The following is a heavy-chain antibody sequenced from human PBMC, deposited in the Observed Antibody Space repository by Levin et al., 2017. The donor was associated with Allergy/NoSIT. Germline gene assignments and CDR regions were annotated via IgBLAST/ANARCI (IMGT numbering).Heavy chain of an antibody. Sequence: PGGSLRLSCAASGFTFINYWMTWVRQAPGKGLEWVANINQGGSDNYYVDSVKGRFTVSRDNAKNLLILQMNSLRAEDTAVYYCARAGKQGAGTPDRWGQGTPVTVSS. CDR1: GFTFINYW. CDR3: ARAGKQGAGTPDR. J-gene: IGHJ5*02. V-gene: IGHV3-7*01. D-gene: IGHD3-10*01. CDR2: INQGGSDN.